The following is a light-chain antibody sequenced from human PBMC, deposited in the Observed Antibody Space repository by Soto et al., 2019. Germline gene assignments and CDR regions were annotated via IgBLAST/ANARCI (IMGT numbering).Light chain of an antibody. V-gene: IGKV1-9*01. J-gene: IGKJ4*01. CDR3: QQFNSSPFT. Sequence: DIQLTQSPSFLSASVGDRLTITCRASQDIRSSLAWYQQKPGKAPNLLIYTVSTLQSGVPSRFSGSSSGTEFTLTNSSLQPEDDATYYGQQFNSSPFTFGGGTKVEI. CDR1: QDIRSS. CDR2: TVS.